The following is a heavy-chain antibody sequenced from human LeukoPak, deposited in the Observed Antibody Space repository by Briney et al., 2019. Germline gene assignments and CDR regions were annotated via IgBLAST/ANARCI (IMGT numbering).Heavy chain of an antibody. CDR3: ARGLLHVLSEGNWFDP. D-gene: IGHD2/OR15-2a*01. J-gene: IGHJ5*02. CDR1: GGSFSGYY. CDR2: INHSGST. Sequence: PSETLSLTCAVYGGSFSGYYWSWIRQPPGKGLEWIGEINHSGSTNYNPSLKSRVTISVDTSKNQFSLKLSSVTAADTAVYYCARGLLHVLSEGNWFDPWGQGTLVTVSS. V-gene: IGHV4-34*01.